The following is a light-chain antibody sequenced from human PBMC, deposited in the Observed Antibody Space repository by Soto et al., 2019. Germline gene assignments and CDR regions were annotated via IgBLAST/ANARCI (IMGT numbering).Light chain of an antibody. CDR3: QSYDTSNVV. CDR1: SGSIASNY. Sequence: NFMLTQPHSVSESPGKTVTISCTRSSGSIASNYVQWYQQRPGRAPTTVIYEDNRRPSGVSDRFSGTIDISSDSASLTISGLKTEDEADYYCQSYDTSNVVFGGGIKLTVL. CDR2: EDN. V-gene: IGLV6-57*04. J-gene: IGLJ2*01.